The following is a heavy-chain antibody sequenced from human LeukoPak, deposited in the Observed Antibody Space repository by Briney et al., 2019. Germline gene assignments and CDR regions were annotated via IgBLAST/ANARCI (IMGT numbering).Heavy chain of an antibody. CDR1: GGSISSGDYY. V-gene: IGHV4-30-4*08. CDR2: IYSSGST. J-gene: IGHJ4*02. Sequence: SETLSLTCTVSGGSISSGDYYWSWIRQPPGKGLEWIGYIYSSGSTYYNPSLKSRVTISVDTSKNQFSLKLSSVTAADTAVYYCARVRDYDSSGTFDYWGQGTLVTVSS. D-gene: IGHD3-22*01. CDR3: ARVRDYDSSGTFDY.